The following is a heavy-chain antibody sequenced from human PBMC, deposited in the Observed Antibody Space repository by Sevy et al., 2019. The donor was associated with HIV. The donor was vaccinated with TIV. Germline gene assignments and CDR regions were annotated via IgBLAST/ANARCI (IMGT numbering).Heavy chain of an antibody. D-gene: IGHD3-22*01. V-gene: IGHV1-46*01. J-gene: IGHJ6*02. CDR3: ARSPAYYDSGGSYYYYGMDV. CDR2: INPSGGST. Sequence: ASVKVSCKASGYTFTRYYAHWVRQAPGQGLEWMGIINPSGGSTTYAQTFQGRVTMTRDTSTSTVYMEVSSLRSEDTAVYYCARSPAYYDSGGSYYYYGMDVWGQGTTVTVSS. CDR1: GYTFTRYY.